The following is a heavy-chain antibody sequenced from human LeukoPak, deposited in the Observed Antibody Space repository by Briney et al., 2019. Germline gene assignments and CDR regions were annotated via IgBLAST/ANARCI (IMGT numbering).Heavy chain of an antibody. Sequence: PGGSLRLSCAASGFTFSSYAMHWVRQAPGKGLESVAVISYDGSNKYYAGSVKGRFIISRDNSTNTLYLQMNSLRAEDTAVYYCARDGGRYYCSGGSCYRGAFDIWGQGTMVTVSS. CDR1: GFTFSSYA. CDR2: ISYDGSNK. J-gene: IGHJ3*02. V-gene: IGHV3-30*04. D-gene: IGHD2-15*01. CDR3: ARDGGRYYCSGGSCYRGAFDI.